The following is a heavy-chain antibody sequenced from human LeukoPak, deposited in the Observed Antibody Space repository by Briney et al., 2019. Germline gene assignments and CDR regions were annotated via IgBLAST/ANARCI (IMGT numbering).Heavy chain of an antibody. J-gene: IGHJ4*02. Sequence: GASVKVSCKASGYTFTSYDINWVRQATGQGLEWMGWMNPNSGNTGYAQKFQGRVTMTRNTSISTAYMELSSLRSEDTAVYYCARRYCSSTSCYTSFDYWGQGTLVTVSS. CDR2: MNPNSGNT. V-gene: IGHV1-8*01. D-gene: IGHD2-2*02. CDR1: GYTFTSYD. CDR3: ARRYCSSTSCYTSFDY.